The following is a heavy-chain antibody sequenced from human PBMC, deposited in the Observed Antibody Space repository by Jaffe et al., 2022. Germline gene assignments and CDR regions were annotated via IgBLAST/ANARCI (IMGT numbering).Heavy chain of an antibody. CDR3: ARGGYGDYERCAFDI. CDR2: IYHSGST. V-gene: IGHV4-38-2*01. CDR1: GYSISSGYY. D-gene: IGHD4-17*01. Sequence: QVQLQESGPGLVKPSETLSLTCAVSGYSISSGYYWGWIRQPPGKGLEWIGSIYHSGSTYYNPSLKSRVTISVDTSKNQFSLKLSSVTAADTAVYYCARGGYGDYERCAFDIWGQGTMVTVSS. J-gene: IGHJ3*02.